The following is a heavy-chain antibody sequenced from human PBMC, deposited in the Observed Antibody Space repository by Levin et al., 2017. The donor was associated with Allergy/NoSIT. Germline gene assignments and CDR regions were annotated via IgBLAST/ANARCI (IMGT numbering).Heavy chain of an antibody. CDR3: ARRGTRDYYYYMDV. J-gene: IGHJ6*03. V-gene: IGHV5-51*01. D-gene: IGHD1-1*01. Sequence: GGSLRLSCQGSGSSFTSYWIGWVRQMPGKGLEWMGIIYPGDSGTRYSPSFQGQVTISADKSISTAYLQWSSLKASDTAIYYCARRGTRDYYYYMDVWGKGTTVTVSS. CDR2: IYPGDSGT. CDR1: GSSFTSYW.